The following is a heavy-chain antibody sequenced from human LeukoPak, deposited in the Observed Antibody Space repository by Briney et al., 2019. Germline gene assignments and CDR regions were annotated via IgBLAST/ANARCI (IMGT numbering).Heavy chain of an antibody. D-gene: IGHD3-3*01. CDR2: IDGSGGRA. CDR1: GFTFSGYA. CDR3: ARGAYYDFWSGYEDDNAFDI. Sequence: GGSLRLSCAASGFTFSGYAMNWVRQAPGKGLEWVSTIDGSGGRAYYADSVKGRFTISRANSKNTLYLQMDSLRAEDTALYFCARGAYYDFWSGYEDDNAFDIWGQGTMVTVSS. V-gene: IGHV3-23*01. J-gene: IGHJ3*02.